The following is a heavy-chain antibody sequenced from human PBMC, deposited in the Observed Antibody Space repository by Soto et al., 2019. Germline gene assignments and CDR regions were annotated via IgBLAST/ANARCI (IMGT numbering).Heavy chain of an antibody. D-gene: IGHD3-3*01. CDR1: GGSVSSGSYY. J-gene: IGHJ6*02. CDR2: IYYSGST. V-gene: IGHV4-61*01. Sequence: PSETLSLTCTVSGGSVSSGSYYWSWIRQPPGKGLEWIGYIYYSGSTNYNPSLKSRVTISVDTSKNQFSLKLSSVTAADTAVYYCARLDTIFGVVISRYGMDVWGQGTTVTVSS. CDR3: ARLDTIFGVVISRYGMDV.